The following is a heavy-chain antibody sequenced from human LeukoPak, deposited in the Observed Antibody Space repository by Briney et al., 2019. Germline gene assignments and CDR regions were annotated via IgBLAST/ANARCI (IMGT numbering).Heavy chain of an antibody. J-gene: IGHJ5*02. CDR3: AKDLPYCSGGSCYGWFDP. CDR1: GFSFTNYW. Sequence: GGSLRLSCAAYGFSFTNYWMTWVRQAPGKGLEWVANIKQDGSVKYYLDSVKGRFTVSRDNTKDSHYLQMNSLRAEDTAVYYCAKDLPYCSGGSCYGWFDPWGQGTLVTVSS. CDR2: IKQDGSVK. D-gene: IGHD2-15*01. V-gene: IGHV3-7*03.